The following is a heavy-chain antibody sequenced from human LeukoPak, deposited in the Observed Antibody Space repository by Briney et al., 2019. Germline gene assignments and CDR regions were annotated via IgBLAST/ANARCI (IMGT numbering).Heavy chain of an antibody. CDR2: IKQDGSEK. D-gene: IGHD3-16*01. CDR3: ARLGEKADFDY. CDR1: GFTFSTYW. Sequence: GGTLRLSCEASGFTFSTYWMSWDRQAPGKGLEWVANIKQDGSEKYYVDSVKGRFTMSRDNAKNSLYLQLNSLRAEDTAVYYCARLGEKADFDYWGQGTLVTVSS. V-gene: IGHV3-7*01. J-gene: IGHJ4*02.